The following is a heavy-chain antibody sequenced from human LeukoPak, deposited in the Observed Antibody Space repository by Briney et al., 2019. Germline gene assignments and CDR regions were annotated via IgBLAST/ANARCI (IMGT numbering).Heavy chain of an antibody. CDR3: ARDLVVVPAAIGY. J-gene: IGHJ4*02. Sequence: ASVKVSCKASGYTFTSYDINWVRQATGQGLEWMGWMNPNSGNTGYAQKFQGRVTMTTDTSTSTAYMELRSLRSDDTAVYYCARDLVVVPAAIGYWGQGTLVTVSS. CDR1: GYTFTSYD. D-gene: IGHD2-2*01. CDR2: MNPNSGNT. V-gene: IGHV1-8*01.